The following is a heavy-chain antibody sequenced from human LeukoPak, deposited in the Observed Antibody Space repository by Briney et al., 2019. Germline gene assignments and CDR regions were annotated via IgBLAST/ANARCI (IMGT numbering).Heavy chain of an antibody. CDR1: GFTFNNYA. Sequence: GGSLRLSCTASGFTFNNYAMYWVRQAPRKGLEWVAGIFGSCGSAHYADSVKGRFTISRDNSKNTVYLQMDSLRGEDTALYYCTKTTTGYSSGQYPGWPADHWGQGALVTVSS. J-gene: IGHJ4*02. D-gene: IGHD3-22*01. V-gene: IGHV3-23*01. CDR3: TKTTTGYSSGQYPGWPADH. CDR2: IFGSCGSA.